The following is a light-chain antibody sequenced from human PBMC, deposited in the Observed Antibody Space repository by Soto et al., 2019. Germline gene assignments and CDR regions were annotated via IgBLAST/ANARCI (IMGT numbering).Light chain of an antibody. CDR2: EVS. CDR1: SSDVGGYNY. J-gene: IGLJ2*01. Sequence: QSELTQAPSANGSPGQSVTISCTGTSSDVGGYNYVSWYQQHPGKAPKLMIYEVSKRPSGVPDRFSGSKSGNTASLTVSGLQAEDEADYYCSSYAGSNNYVVFGGGTKVTVL. CDR3: SSYAGSNNYVV. V-gene: IGLV2-8*01.